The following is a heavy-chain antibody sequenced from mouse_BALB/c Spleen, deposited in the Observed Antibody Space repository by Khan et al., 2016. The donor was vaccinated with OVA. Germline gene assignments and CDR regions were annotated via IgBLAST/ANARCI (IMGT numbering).Heavy chain of an antibody. Sequence: QVQLQQSGAELARPGASVKMSCKASGYTFTSYTIHWIKMRPGQGLEWIGYINPSNGYTNYNQKFKDKATLTADKSSTTAYMQLSSLTSDDSAALNCEGDAAYYRNGGCFDYWGLGTVVTVSA. D-gene: IGHD2-14*01. CDR1: GYTFTSYT. V-gene: IGHV1-4*01. J-gene: IGHJ3*01. CDR2: INPSNGYT. CDR3: EGDAAYYRNGGCFDY.